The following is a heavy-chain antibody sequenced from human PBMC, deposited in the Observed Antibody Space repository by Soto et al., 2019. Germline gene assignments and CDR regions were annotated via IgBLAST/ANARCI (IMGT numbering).Heavy chain of an antibody. J-gene: IGHJ5*02. CDR3: ARAAEQQLSYNWFDP. Sequence: QVQLQESGPGLVKPSETLSLTCTVSGGSISSYYWSWIRQPAGKGLEWIGRIYTSGSTNYNPSLKSRVTTSVDTSKNQFSLKLSSVTAADTAVYYCARAAEQQLSYNWFDPWGQGTLVTVSS. CDR2: IYTSGST. CDR1: GGSISSYY. V-gene: IGHV4-4*07. D-gene: IGHD6-13*01.